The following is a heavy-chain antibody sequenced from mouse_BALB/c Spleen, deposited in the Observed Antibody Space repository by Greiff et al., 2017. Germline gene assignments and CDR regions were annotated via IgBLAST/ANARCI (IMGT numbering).Heavy chain of an antibody. V-gene: IGHV5-6-5*01. CDR1: GFTFSSYA. Sequence: EVKLMESGGGLVKPGGSLKLSCAASGFTFSSYAMSWVRQTPEKRLEWVASISSGGSTYYPDSVKGRFTISRDNARNILYLQMSSLRSEDTAMYYCARPSYYGSSSFAYWGQGTLVTVSA. CDR2: ISSGGST. CDR3: ARPSYYGSSSFAY. D-gene: IGHD1-1*01. J-gene: IGHJ3*01.